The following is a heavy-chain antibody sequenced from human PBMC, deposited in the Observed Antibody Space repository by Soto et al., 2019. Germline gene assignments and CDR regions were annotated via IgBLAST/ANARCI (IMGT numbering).Heavy chain of an antibody. D-gene: IGHD6-13*01. CDR1: GLTFSRYT. CDR2: IIASGVIT. J-gene: IGHJ2*01. CDR3: AKDLRGPEAGTWYFDL. Sequence: EVQLLESGGGLVQPGGSLRLACAASGLTFSRYTMCWVRQAPGKGLEWVSAIIASGVITYYADSVKGRFTISRDNSNNTVYLQMNSLRAEDTAVYYCAKDLRGPEAGTWYFDLWGRGTLVTVSS. V-gene: IGHV3-23*01.